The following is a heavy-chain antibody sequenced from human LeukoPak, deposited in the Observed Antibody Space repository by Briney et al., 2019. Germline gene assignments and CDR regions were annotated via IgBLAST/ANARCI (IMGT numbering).Heavy chain of an antibody. J-gene: IGHJ4*02. Sequence: PGGSLRLSCAASGFTFSSYTMNWLRQAPGKGLEWVSSISSSSSYIYYADSVKGRFTISRDNAKNSLYLQMNSLRAEDTAVYYCARGKGSYDSDFWGQGTLVTVSS. CDR2: ISSSSSYI. D-gene: IGHD5-18*01. CDR3: ARGKGSYDSDF. CDR1: GFTFSSYT. V-gene: IGHV3-21*01.